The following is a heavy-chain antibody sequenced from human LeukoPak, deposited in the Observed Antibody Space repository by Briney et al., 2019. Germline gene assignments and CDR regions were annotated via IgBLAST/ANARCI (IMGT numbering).Heavy chain of an antibody. V-gene: IGHV3-21*01. CDR2: ISSSSSYI. D-gene: IGHD1-26*01. CDR3: ARDRAVGATIHDY. Sequence: GGSLRLSCAASGFTFSSYSMNWVRQAPGKGLEWVSSISSSSSYIYYADSVKGRFTISRDNAKNSLYLQMNSLRAEDTAVYYCARDRAVGATIHDYWGQGTLVTVSS. CDR1: GFTFSSYS. J-gene: IGHJ4*02.